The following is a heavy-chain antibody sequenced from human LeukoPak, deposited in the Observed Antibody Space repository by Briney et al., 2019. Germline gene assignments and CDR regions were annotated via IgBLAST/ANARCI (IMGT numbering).Heavy chain of an antibody. CDR1: GYTFTGYY. Sequence: ASVTVSCKASGYTFTGYYMHWVRQAPGQGLEWMGWINPNSGGTNYAQKFQGSVTMTRDTSISTAYMDLSRLRSDDTAVYYCARADITIIKYYFDYWGQGTLVTVSS. CDR2: INPNSGGT. D-gene: IGHD3-3*01. J-gene: IGHJ4*02. CDR3: ARADITIIKYYFDY. V-gene: IGHV1-2*02.